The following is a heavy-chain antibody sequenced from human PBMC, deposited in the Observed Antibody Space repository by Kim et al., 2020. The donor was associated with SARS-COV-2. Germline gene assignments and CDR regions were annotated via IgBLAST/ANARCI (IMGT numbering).Heavy chain of an antibody. V-gene: IGHV3-30*04. Sequence: GGSLRLSCAASGFTFSSYAMHWVRQAPGKGLEWVAVISYDGSNKYYADSVKGRFTISRDNSKNTLYLQMNSLRAEDTAVYYCARDHEYSSKAKGFYYYYGMDVWGQGTTVTVSS. CDR2: ISYDGSNK. D-gene: IGHD6-6*01. CDR1: GFTFSSYA. CDR3: ARDHEYSSKAKGFYYYYGMDV. J-gene: IGHJ6*02.